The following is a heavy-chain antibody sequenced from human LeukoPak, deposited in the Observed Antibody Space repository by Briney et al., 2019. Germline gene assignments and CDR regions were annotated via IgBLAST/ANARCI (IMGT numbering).Heavy chain of an antibody. CDR3: ARDRLGYFDNSGYYDK. CDR1: RFTFSDYY. CDR2: ICDSGRTI. V-gene: IGHV3-11*01. D-gene: IGHD3-22*01. Sequence: GGALRLSRAASRFTFSDYYMSWIRQAPGKGREWVSYICDSGRTIYYADSVKGRFTISRDNAQNSVFLQKNNPGAEDTAVYYCARDRLGYFDNSGYYDKWGQGTLVTVSS. J-gene: IGHJ4*02.